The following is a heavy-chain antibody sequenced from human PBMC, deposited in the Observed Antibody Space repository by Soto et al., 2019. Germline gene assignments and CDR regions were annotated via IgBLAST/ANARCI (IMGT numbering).Heavy chain of an antibody. D-gene: IGHD3-10*01. CDR2: ITGSGGRA. CDR1: VFTFSNFV. J-gene: IGHJ6*02. CDR3: AVHLGQNYYTMDV. V-gene: IGHV3-23*01. Sequence: GGTLRPSCAASVFTFSNFVMSWVRHIPGKGLHWVSGITGSGGRAYYADSVKGRFTISRDNSRNTLYLQLSRLGAEDTAMYHCAVHLGQNYYTMDVWGQGTTVTVSS.